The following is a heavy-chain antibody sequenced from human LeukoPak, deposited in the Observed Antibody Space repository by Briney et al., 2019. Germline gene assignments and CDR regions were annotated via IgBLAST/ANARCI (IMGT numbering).Heavy chain of an antibody. CDR3: ATDAYLLFGEFAY. CDR2: IWFDGNHI. V-gene: IGHV3-33*01. J-gene: IGHJ4*02. D-gene: IGHD3-10*01. CDR1: GFSFSTYG. Sequence: GRSLRLSCAASGFSFSTYGMHWVRQAPGKGLEWVAVIWFDGNHIFYADSVKGRFTISRDNSKNTLYLQMDSLKAEDTAVYYCATDAYLLFGEFAYWGQGILVTVSS.